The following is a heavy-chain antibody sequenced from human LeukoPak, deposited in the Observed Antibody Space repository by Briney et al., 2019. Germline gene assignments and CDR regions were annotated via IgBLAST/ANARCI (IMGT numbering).Heavy chain of an antibody. J-gene: IGHJ6*03. CDR1: GFTFSGSA. V-gene: IGHV3-73*01. CDR3: TRGERGIDSYGFGTYYYYYMDV. Sequence: GGSLRLSCAASGFTFSGSAMHWVRQASGKGLEWVGRIRSKANSYATAYAASVKGRFTISRDDSKNTAYLQMNSLKTEDTAVYYCTRGERGIDSYGFGTYYYYYMDVWGKGTTVTVSS. D-gene: IGHD5-18*01. CDR2: IRSKANSYAT.